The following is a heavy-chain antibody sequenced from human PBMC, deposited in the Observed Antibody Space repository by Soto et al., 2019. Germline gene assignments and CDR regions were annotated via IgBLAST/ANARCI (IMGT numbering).Heavy chain of an antibody. V-gene: IGHV3-23*01. J-gene: IGHJ6*02. CDR3: AKTLRFGINSYYYYGMDV. Sequence: PGGSLRLSCAASGFTFSSYAMSWVRQAPGKGLKWVSAISGSGGSTYYADSVKGRFTISRDNSKNTLYLQMNSLRAEDTAVYYFAKTLRFGINSYYYYGMDVWGQGTTVTVSS. CDR2: ISGSGGST. D-gene: IGHD3-10*01. CDR1: GFTFSSYA.